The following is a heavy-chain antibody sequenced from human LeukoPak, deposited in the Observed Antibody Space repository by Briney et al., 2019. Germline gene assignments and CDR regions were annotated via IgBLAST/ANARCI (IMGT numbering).Heavy chain of an antibody. CDR2: ISGGGGST. J-gene: IGHJ4*02. Sequence: GGSLRLSCAASGFTFTSYSMNWVRQAPGKGLEWVSTISGGGGSTYYADSVKGRFTISRDNSKNTLYLQMNSLRAEDTAVYYCAREYKQRYYFDYWGQGTLVTVSS. D-gene: IGHD6-25*01. V-gene: IGHV3-23*01. CDR1: GFTFTSYS. CDR3: AREYKQRYYFDY.